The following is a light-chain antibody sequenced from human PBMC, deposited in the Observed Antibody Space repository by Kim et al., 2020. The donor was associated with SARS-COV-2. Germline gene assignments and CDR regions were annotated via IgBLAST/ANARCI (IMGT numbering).Light chain of an antibody. CDR3: SSYTSSGTYV. Sequence: QSALTQPASVSGSPGQSITISCTGTTSDVGRYNYVSWYQQHPDRAPSLMIYDVSKRPSGISNRFSGSKSGNTASLTISGLQAEDEADYFCSSYTSSGTYVFGTGTKVTVL. CDR2: DVS. V-gene: IGLV2-14*03. CDR1: TSDVGRYNY. J-gene: IGLJ1*01.